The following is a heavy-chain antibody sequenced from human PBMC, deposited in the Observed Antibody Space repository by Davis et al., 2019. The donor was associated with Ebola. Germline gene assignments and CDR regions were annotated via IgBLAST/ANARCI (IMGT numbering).Heavy chain of an antibody. J-gene: IGHJ4*02. Sequence: PGGSLRLSCKGSGYSFTSYWIGWVRQMPGKGLEWMGIIYPGDSDTRYSPSFQGQVTISADKSINTAYLQWYSLQASDTAMYYCATRSAYTFDSWGQGTLVTVSS. D-gene: IGHD3-3*01. V-gene: IGHV5-51*01. CDR1: GYSFTSYW. CDR2: IYPGDSDT. CDR3: ATRSAYTFDS.